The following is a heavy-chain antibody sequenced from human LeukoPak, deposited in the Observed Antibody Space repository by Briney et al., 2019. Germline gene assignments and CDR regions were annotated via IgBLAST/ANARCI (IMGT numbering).Heavy chain of an antibody. Sequence: ASVKVSCKASGYTFTGHYMHWVRQAPGQGPEWMGIINPTVGSTTYAQKFQGRVTMTRDTSTSTVYMELSSLRSEDTAVYYCARDLDSSSWYLDYWGQGTLVTVSS. V-gene: IGHV1-46*01. CDR2: INPTVGST. D-gene: IGHD6-13*01. CDR1: GYTFTGHY. J-gene: IGHJ4*02. CDR3: ARDLDSSSWYLDY.